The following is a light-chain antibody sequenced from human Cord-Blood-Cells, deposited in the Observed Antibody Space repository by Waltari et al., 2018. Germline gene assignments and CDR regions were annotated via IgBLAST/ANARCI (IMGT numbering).Light chain of an antibody. J-gene: IGLJ3*02. CDR1: ALPKQY. CDR3: QSADSSGTWV. CDR2: KDS. V-gene: IGLV3-25*03. Sequence: SYELTQPPSVSVSPGQTARITCSGDALPKQYAYWYQQKPGQAPVLVKYKDSERPSGIPERFAGSSSGTTVTLTISGVQAEDGADYDCQSADSSGTWVFGGGTKLTVL.